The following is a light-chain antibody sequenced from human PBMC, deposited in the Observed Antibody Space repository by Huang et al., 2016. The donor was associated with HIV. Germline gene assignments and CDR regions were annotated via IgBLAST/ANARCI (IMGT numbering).Light chain of an antibody. CDR3: MQALQTPRT. J-gene: IGKJ2*01. CDR1: QSLLHSNGYNY. CDR2: LGS. V-gene: IGKV2-28*01. Sequence: DIVMTQSPLSLPVTPGEPASISCRSSQSLLHSNGYNYLDWYLQKPGQSPQLLIYLGSNRASGVPDRFSGSGSVTEFTLKISRVEAEDVGVYYCMQALQTPRTFGQGTKLEIK.